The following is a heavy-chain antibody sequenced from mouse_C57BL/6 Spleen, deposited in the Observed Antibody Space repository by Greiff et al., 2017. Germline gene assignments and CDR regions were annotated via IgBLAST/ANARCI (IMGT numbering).Heavy chain of an antibody. V-gene: IGHV1-55*01. CDR2: IYPGSGST. CDR1: GYTFTSYW. Sequence: QVQLQQPGAELVKPGASVKMSCKASGYTFTSYWITWVKQRPGQGLEWIGDIYPGSGSTNYNEKFKSKATLTVDTSSSTAYMQLSSLTSEDSAVYYYARGYDYDEAWFAYWGQGTLVTVSA. D-gene: IGHD2-4*01. J-gene: IGHJ3*01. CDR3: ARGYDYDEAWFAY.